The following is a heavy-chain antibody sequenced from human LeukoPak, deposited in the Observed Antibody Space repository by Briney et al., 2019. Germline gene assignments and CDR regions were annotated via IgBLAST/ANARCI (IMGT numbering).Heavy chain of an antibody. Sequence: QPGGSLRLSCAASGFTFSSYWMAWVRQTPGKGLEWVANIKHDASEKYYVDSVKGRFTISRDNAQNSFYLQMNSLRAEDTAVYYCARGFAHITGPFDYWGQGTLVTVSS. CDR3: ARGFAHITGPFDY. CDR2: IKHDASEK. D-gene: IGHD3-3*01. V-gene: IGHV3-7*01. J-gene: IGHJ4*02. CDR1: GFTFSSYW.